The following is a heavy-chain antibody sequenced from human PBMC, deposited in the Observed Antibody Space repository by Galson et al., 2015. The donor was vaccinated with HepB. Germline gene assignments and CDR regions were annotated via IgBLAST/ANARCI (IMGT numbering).Heavy chain of an antibody. CDR2: ISWNSGSI. CDR1: GFTFDDYA. D-gene: IGHD1-26*01. J-gene: IGHJ4*02. V-gene: IGHV3-9*01. CDR3: ARAGATGY. Sequence: SLRLSCAASGFTFDDYAMHWVRQAPGKGLEWVSGISWNSGSIGYADSVKGRFTISRDNAKNSLYLQMNSLRAEDTALYYCARAGATGYWGQGTLVTVSS.